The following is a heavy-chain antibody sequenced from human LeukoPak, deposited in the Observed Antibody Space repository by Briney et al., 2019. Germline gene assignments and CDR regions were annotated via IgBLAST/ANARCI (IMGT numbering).Heavy chain of an antibody. CDR2: IYYSGST. Sequence: PSETLSLTCTVSGGSISSYYWSWIRQPPGKGLEWIGYIYYSGSTNYNPSLKSRVTISVDTSKNQFSLKLSSVTAADTAVYYCARSVEMATIDYWGQGTLVTVSS. D-gene: IGHD5-24*01. J-gene: IGHJ4*02. V-gene: IGHV4-59*08. CDR1: GGSISSYY. CDR3: ARSVEMATIDY.